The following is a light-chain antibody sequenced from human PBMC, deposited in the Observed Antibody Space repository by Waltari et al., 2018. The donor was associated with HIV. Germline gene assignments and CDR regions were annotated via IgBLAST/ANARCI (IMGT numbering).Light chain of an antibody. CDR2: AAS. Sequence: IQMTQYPSSLSASVVDSVTITCRASQSISSYLNWYQQKPGKAPKLLIYAASSLQSGVPSRFSGSGSGTDFTLTISSLQPEDFATYYCQQSYSTPPTFGQGTRLEIK. CDR3: QQSYSTPPT. V-gene: IGKV1-39*01. J-gene: IGKJ5*01. CDR1: QSISSY.